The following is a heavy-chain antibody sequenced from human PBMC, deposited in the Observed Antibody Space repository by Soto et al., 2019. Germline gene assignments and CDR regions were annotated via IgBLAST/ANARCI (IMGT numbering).Heavy chain of an antibody. CDR2: IYYSGST. J-gene: IGHJ3*02. CDR3: ARDRGYYDSSGYLKAFDI. V-gene: IGHV4-61*01. D-gene: IGHD3-22*01. Sequence: SETLSLTCTVSGGSVSSGSYYWSWIRQPPGKGLEWIGYIYYSGSTNYNSSLKSRVTISVDTSKNQFSLKLTSVAAADTAVYYCARDRGYYDSSGYLKAFDIWGQGTMVTVSS. CDR1: GGSVSSGSYY.